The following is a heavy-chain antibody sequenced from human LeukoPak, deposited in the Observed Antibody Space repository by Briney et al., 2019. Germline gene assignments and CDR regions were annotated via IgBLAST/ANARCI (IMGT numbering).Heavy chain of an antibody. J-gene: IGHJ5*02. Sequence: ASVKVSCKASGYTFTSYAMNWVRQAPGQGLEWMGWINTNTGNPTYAQGFTGRFVFSLDTSVSTAYLQISSLKAEDTAVYYCARKAIAAAGYSRDNWFDPWGQGTLVTVSS. CDR3: ARKAIAAAGYSRDNWFDP. CDR2: INTNTGNP. V-gene: IGHV7-4-1*02. CDR1: GYTFTSYA. D-gene: IGHD6-13*01.